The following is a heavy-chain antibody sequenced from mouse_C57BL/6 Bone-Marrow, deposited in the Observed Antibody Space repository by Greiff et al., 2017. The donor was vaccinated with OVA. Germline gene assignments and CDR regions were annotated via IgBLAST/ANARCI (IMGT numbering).Heavy chain of an antibody. V-gene: IGHV1-52*01. D-gene: IGHD2-4*01. J-gene: IGHJ4*01. CDR3: ARSYDYDGTEYAMDY. Sequence: QVQLKQPGAELVRPGSSVKLSCKASGYTFTSYWMHWVKQRPIQGLEWIGNIDPSDSETHYNQKFKDKATLTVDKSSSTAYMQLSSLTSEDSAVYYCARSYDYDGTEYAMDYWGQGTSVTVSS. CDR2: IDPSDSET. CDR1: GYTFTSYW.